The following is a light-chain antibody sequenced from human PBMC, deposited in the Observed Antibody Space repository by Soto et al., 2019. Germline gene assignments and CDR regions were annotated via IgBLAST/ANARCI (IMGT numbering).Light chain of an antibody. V-gene: IGLV1-40*01. CDR1: SSSIGAGYD. Sequence: QSVLTQPPPVSGAPGQRVTISCTGSSSSIGAGYDVHWYQHLPGTAPKLLIFGNTNRPSGVPDRFSGSKSGTSASLAITGLQAEDEADYYCQSYDSSLTGFYVFGTGTKVTVL. CDR2: GNT. CDR3: QSYDSSLTGFYV. J-gene: IGLJ1*01.